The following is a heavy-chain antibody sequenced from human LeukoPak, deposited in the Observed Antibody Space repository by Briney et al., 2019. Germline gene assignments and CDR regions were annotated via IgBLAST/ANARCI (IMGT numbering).Heavy chain of an antibody. D-gene: IGHD6-13*01. CDR1: GFTFSSYG. V-gene: IGHV3-30*02. Sequence: GGSLRLSCAASGFTFSSYGMHWVRQAPGKGLEWVAFIRYDGSNKYYADSVKGRFTISRDNSKNTLYLQMNSLRAEDTAVHYCYGAAGFDYWGQGTLVTVSS. CDR3: YGAAGFDY. CDR2: IRYDGSNK. J-gene: IGHJ4*02.